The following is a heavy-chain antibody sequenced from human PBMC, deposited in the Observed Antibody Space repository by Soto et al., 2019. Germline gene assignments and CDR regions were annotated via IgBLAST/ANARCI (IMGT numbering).Heavy chain of an antibody. Sequence: ASVKVSCKASGYTFTSYYMHWVRQAPGQGLEWMGIINPSGGSTSYAQKFQGRVTMTRDTSTSTVYMELSSLGSEDTAVYYCARVTTAVYLRYFDWPQEEYYFDYWGQGTLVTVSS. CDR3: ARVTTAVYLRYFDWPQEEYYFDY. V-gene: IGHV1-46*01. CDR2: INPSGGST. J-gene: IGHJ4*02. CDR1: GYTFTSYY. D-gene: IGHD3-9*01.